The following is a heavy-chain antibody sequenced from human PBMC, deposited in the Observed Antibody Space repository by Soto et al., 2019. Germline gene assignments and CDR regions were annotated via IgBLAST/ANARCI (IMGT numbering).Heavy chain of an antibody. D-gene: IGHD3-10*01. CDR2: IYYSGST. CDR1: GGSVSSGSYY. J-gene: IGHJ4*02. Sequence: SETLSLTCTVSGGSVSSGSYYWSWIRQPPGKGLEWIGYIYYSGSTNYNPSLKSRVTISVDTSKNQFSLKLSSVTAADTAVYYCARDRGSSAPLDYWGQGTLVTVSS. CDR3: ARDRGSSAPLDY. V-gene: IGHV4-61*01.